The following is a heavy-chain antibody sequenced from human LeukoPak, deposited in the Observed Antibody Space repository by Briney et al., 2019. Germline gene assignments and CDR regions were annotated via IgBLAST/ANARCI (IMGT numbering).Heavy chain of an antibody. J-gene: IGHJ4*02. Sequence: ASVKVSCKVSGYTLTELSMHWVRQAPGKGLEWMGGFDPEDGETIYAQKFQGRVTMTEDTSADTAYMELSSLRSEDTAVYYCATASFIAAATQQEDYWGQGTLVTVSS. D-gene: IGHD6-13*01. CDR3: ATASFIAAATQQEDY. V-gene: IGHV1-24*01. CDR2: FDPEDGET. CDR1: GYTLTELS.